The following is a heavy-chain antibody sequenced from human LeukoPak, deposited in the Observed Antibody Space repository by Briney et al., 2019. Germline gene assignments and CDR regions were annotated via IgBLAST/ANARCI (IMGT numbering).Heavy chain of an antibody. CDR2: ITRGGAGT. CDR3: ARDHPNCVGTDCLLFDY. J-gene: IGHJ4*02. D-gene: IGHD2-21*01. CDR1: GFTFSGYA. Sequence: GGSLRLFCAASGFTFSGYAISWVRQAPGKGLEWVSTITRGGAGTYYADSVKGRFTISRDNSKNTLYLRVNSLRAEDTAVYYCARDHPNCVGTDCLLFDYWGQGTLVTVSS. V-gene: IGHV3-23*01.